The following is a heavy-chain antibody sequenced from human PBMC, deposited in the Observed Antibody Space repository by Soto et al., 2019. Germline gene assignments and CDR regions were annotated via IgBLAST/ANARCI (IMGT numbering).Heavy chain of an antibody. V-gene: IGHV1-2*02. D-gene: IGHD6-19*01. CDR2: INPNSGGT. CDR1: GYTFTGYY. J-gene: IGHJ5*02. Sequence: ASVKVSCKASGYTFTGYYMHWVRQAPGQGLEWMGWINPNSGGTNYAQKFQGRVTMTRDTSISTAYMELSRLRSDDTAVYYCAREEVAGTSWCDPWCQGTRVTVSS. CDR3: AREEVAGTSWCDP.